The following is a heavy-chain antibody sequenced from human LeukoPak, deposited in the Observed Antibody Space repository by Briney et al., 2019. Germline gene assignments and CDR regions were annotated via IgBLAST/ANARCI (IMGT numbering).Heavy chain of an antibody. CDR3: AKDGGLTGDNYFDH. J-gene: IGHJ4*02. D-gene: IGHD3-9*01. Sequence: PGGSLRLSCAVSGFTFSSYWMNWVRQVPGKGLMWVAHINTNGDSANYADSLKGRVTISRDDSKNTIYLYMNTLRPEDSGIYYCAKDGGLTGDNYFDHWGLGTLVTVSS. V-gene: IGHV3-74*01. CDR2: INTNGDSA. CDR1: GFTFSSYW.